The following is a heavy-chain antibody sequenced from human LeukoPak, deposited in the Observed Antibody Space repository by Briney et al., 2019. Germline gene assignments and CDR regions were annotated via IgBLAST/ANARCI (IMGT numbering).Heavy chain of an antibody. J-gene: IGHJ6*03. CDR1: GFTFSSYW. V-gene: IGHV3-7*01. CDR2: IKQDGSEK. D-gene: IGHD6-25*01. Sequence: TGGSLRLSCAASGFTFSSYWMSWVRQAPGKGLEWVANIKQDGSEKYYVDSVKGRFTISRDNAKNSLYLQMNSLRAEDTAVYYCARRRDAPARLFYYMDVWGKGTTVTISS. CDR3: ARRRDAPARLFYYMDV.